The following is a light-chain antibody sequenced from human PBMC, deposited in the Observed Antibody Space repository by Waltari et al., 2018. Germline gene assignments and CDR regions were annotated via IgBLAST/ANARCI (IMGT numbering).Light chain of an antibody. V-gene: IGKV3-15*01. J-gene: IGKJ2*01. Sequence: EIVMTQSPASLSVSPGERVTLSCRASQSVSTKLAWYQQKPGQAPRLVIYSASIRAADVPARFSGSGSGTEFTLTISSLQSEDFAIYYCQQYDKWRDYTFGQETKLDFK. CDR3: QQYDKWRDYT. CDR2: SAS. CDR1: QSVSTK.